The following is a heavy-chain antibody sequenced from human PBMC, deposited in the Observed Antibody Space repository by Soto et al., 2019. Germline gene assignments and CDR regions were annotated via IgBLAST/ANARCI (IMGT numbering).Heavy chain of an antibody. CDR2: IYYSGSN. CDR3: ARRYSSAFDI. CDR1: GGSISSYY. V-gene: IGHV4-59*08. J-gene: IGHJ3*02. Sequence: QVQLQESGPGLVKPSETLSLTCTVSGGSISSYYCSWIRQPPGKGLEWIGYIYYSGSNNYNPSLKRRVTKSVDTSKNQFSLKLSSVTAADTAVYYCARRYSSAFDIWGQGTMVTVSS. D-gene: IGHD6-13*01.